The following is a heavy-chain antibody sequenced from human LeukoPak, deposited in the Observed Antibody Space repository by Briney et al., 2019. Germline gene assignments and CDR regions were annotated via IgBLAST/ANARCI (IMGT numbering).Heavy chain of an antibody. V-gene: IGHV3-23*01. CDR3: AKGAGYSGHDLSSYFDY. Sequence: GGSLRLSCAASEFTFSSYAMSWVRQAPGKGLEWVSAISGSACGTYYADSVKGRFTISRDNSKNTLYLLMHSLRAEDTAVYYCAKGAGYSGHDLSSYFDYWGQGILVTVSS. J-gene: IGHJ4*02. D-gene: IGHD5-12*01. CDR1: EFTFSSYA. CDR2: ISGSACGT.